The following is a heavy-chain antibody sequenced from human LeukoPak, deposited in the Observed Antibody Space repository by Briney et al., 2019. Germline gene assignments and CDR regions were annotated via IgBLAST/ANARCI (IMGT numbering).Heavy chain of an antibody. J-gene: IGHJ4*02. CDR3: ARDGNGDYRFDY. CDR2: ISYSGST. D-gene: IGHD4-17*01. Sequence: SETLSLTCTVSGDSISSYYWSWIRQPPEKGLEWIAYISYSGSTNYNPSLKSRVTISVDTSKNQFSLKLSSVTAADTAVYYCARDGNGDYRFDYWGQGTLVTVSS. V-gene: IGHV4-59*01. CDR1: GDSISSYY.